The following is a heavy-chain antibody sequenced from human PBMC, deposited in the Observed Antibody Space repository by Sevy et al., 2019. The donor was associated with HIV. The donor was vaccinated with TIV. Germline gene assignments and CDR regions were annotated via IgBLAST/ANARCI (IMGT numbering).Heavy chain of an antibody. CDR2: LTSTDKA. D-gene: IGHD3-3*01. Sequence: GGSLRLSCAASGFTFSRYTMTWVRQTPGKGLEWVSSLTSTDKAFYVDSVKGRFTISRDTSKNMLYLQMNSLRAEDTAVYYCGKALTMEWEKDAFNIWGQGTSVTVSS. CDR1: GFTFSRYT. CDR3: GKALTMEWEKDAFNI. J-gene: IGHJ3*02. V-gene: IGHV3-23*01.